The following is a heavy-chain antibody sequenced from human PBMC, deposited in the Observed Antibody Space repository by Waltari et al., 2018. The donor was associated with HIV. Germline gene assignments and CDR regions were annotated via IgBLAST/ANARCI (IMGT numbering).Heavy chain of an antibody. V-gene: IGHV3-7*01. D-gene: IGHD2-2*02. J-gene: IGHJ6*02. CDR2: IKQDGSEK. CDR1: GFTFSNFW. CDR3: ASPSIRAGMDV. Sequence: EVQLVGSGGGLVQPGGSLRLSCAASGFTFSNFWMSWVRQAPGKGLEWLANIKQDGSEKYYVDSVKGRFTISRDNAKNSLYLQMNSLRAEDTAVYYCASPSIRAGMDVWGQGTTVTVSS.